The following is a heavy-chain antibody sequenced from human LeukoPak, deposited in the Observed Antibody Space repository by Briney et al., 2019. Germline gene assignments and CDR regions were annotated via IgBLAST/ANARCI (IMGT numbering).Heavy chain of an antibody. V-gene: IGHV3-30*04. J-gene: IGHJ4*02. CDR3: ARGDCSGGSCYLSLTTIDY. Sequence: PGGSLRLSCAASGFTFSSYAMYWVRQAPGKGLQWVATILYDGSNKYYVDSVKGRFTISRDNSKNTLYLQMNSLRAEDTAVYYCARGDCSGGSCYLSLTTIDYWGQGTLVTVSS. CDR1: GFTFSSYA. CDR2: ILYDGSNK. D-gene: IGHD2-15*01.